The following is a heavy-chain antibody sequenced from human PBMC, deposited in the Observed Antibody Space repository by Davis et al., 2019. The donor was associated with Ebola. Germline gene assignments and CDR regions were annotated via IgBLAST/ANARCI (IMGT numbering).Heavy chain of an antibody. J-gene: IGHJ4*02. CDR1: GGTFSSYA. V-gene: IGHV1-69*13. Sequence: AASVKVSCKASGGTFSSYAISWVRQAPGQGLEWMGGIIPIFGTANYAQKFQGRVTITADESTSTAYMELSSLRSEDTAVYYCARDPDGRYFDYWGQGTLVTVSS. CDR2: IIPIFGTA. CDR3: ARDPDGRYFDY.